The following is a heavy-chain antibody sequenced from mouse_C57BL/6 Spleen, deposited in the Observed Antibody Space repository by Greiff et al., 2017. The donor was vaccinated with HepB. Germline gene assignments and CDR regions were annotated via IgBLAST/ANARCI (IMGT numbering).Heavy chain of an antibody. CDR2: INPSNGGP. CDR1: GYTFTSYW. J-gene: IGHJ3*01. CDR3: AREGLRRGAWFAY. Sequence: QVHVKQPGTELVKPGASVKLSCKASGYTFTSYWMHWVKQRPGQGLEWIGNINPSNGGPNYNEKFKSKATLTVDKSSSTAYMQLSSLTSEDSAVYYCAREGLRRGAWFAYWGQGTLVTVSA. D-gene: IGHD2-2*01. V-gene: IGHV1-53*01.